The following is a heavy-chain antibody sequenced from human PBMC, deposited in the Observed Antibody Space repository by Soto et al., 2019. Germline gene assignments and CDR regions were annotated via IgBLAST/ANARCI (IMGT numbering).Heavy chain of an antibody. J-gene: IGHJ4*02. CDR1: GFTFSRYA. Sequence: EVQLLESGGGLVQPGGSLRLSCAASGFTFSRYAMGWVRQAPVKGLEWVSAISGSGDSTYYADSVKGRCTISRDKTKNKLYLQMNSLIAEATAVYNCTRRGCGSNDENWGQGHRVTVSS. CDR3: TRRGCGSNDEN. D-gene: IGHD1-26*01. CDR2: ISGSGDST. V-gene: IGHV3-23*01.